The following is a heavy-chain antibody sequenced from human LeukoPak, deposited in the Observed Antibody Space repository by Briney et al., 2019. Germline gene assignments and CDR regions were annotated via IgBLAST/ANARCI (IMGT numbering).Heavy chain of an antibody. D-gene: IGHD3-10*01. CDR3: ARGGFDY. J-gene: IGHJ4*02. V-gene: IGHV1-2*02. Sequence: GASVKVSCKASGYTFTNYYLHWVRQAPGQGLEWMGWINANSGDTNYAQKFQGRVTMTRDTSISTAYMELSSLRSDDTAVYYCARGGFDYWGQGTLVTVSS. CDR1: GYTFTNYY. CDR2: INANSGDT.